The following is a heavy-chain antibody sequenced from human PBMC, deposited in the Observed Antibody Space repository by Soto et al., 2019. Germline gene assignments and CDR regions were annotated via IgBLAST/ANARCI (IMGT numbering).Heavy chain of an antibody. Sequence: EVQLVETGGDLVQPGRSLRLSCAASGFSFSDHYMDWVRQAPGKGLEWVGRVRRRVHGYTTEYAASVRGRFPISRDDSKNSLYLQMNSLKTEDPAVYYCVRVGIVGTTGYLDHWGQGTLVTVSS. CDR1: GFSFSDHY. D-gene: IGHD1-26*01. V-gene: IGHV3-72*01. CDR3: VRVGIVGTTGYLDH. CDR2: VRRRVHGYTT. J-gene: IGHJ4*02.